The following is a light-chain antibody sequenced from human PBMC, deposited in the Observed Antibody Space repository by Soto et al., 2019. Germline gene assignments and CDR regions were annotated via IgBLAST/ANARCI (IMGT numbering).Light chain of an antibody. Sequence: DIQMTQSPSAMSASVGDRVTITSRASQDISNYLAWFQQKPGKVPERLIYAASRLPSGVPSRFAGSGSGTEFTLTISGLQPEDFATYYCLQHNSYPYTFGQGTKLEIK. V-gene: IGKV1-17*03. J-gene: IGKJ2*01. CDR3: LQHNSYPYT. CDR2: AAS. CDR1: QDISNY.